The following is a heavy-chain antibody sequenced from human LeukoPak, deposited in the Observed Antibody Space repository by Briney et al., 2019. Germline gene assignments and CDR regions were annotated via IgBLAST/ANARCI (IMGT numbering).Heavy chain of an antibody. D-gene: IGHD3-3*01. V-gene: IGHV3-43*01. Sequence: GGSLRLSCAASGFTFDDYTMHWVRQAPGKGLEWVSLISWDGGSTYCADSVKGRFTISRDNAKNSLYLQMNSLRAEDTAVYYCAREPRGGADFWSGYYPSAFDIWGQGTMVTVSS. J-gene: IGHJ3*02. CDR1: GFTFDDYT. CDR2: ISWDGGST. CDR3: AREPRGGADFWSGYYPSAFDI.